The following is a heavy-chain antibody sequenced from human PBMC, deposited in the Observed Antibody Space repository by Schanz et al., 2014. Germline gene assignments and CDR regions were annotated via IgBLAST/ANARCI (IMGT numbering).Heavy chain of an antibody. CDR2: IKHDGSVK. CDR1: GFVFGDYY. J-gene: IGHJ6*02. Sequence: EVQLLESGGGLVQPGGSLRLSCAASGFVFGDYYMTWIRQAPGKGPEWVANIKHDGSVKDYVDSVEGRFTISRDNSKNTLFLQMNSLRAEDTAVYYCARDFLLEQLGYSHYYYAMDVWGQGTTVTVSS. V-gene: IGHV3-7*01. D-gene: IGHD2-15*01. CDR3: ARDFLLEQLGYSHYYYAMDV.